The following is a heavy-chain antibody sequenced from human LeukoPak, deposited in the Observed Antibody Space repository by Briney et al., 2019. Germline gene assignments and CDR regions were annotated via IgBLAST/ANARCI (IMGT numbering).Heavy chain of an antibody. Sequence: PGGSLRLSCAASGFTFSDSYMTWIRQAPGKGLEWVSYISNSGSSIYYADSVKGRFTTSRDNAKSSLYLQMNSLRAEDTAVYYCARSAAAGRIVATFGYWGQGTLVIVSS. CDR3: ARSAAAGRIVATFGY. D-gene: IGHD5-12*01. CDR2: ISNSGSSI. V-gene: IGHV3-11*04. J-gene: IGHJ4*02. CDR1: GFTFSDSY.